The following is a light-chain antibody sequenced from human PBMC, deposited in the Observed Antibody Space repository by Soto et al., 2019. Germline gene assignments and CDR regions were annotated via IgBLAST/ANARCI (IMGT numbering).Light chain of an antibody. CDR2: DVT. CDR1: SSDVGGSNH. CDR3: SSETSSNTVV. J-gene: IGLJ2*01. V-gene: IGLV2-14*01. Sequence: QSALTQPASVSEAPGQSITMSCTGTSSDVGGSNHVSWYQQYPGKAPKLMIYDVTSRPSGVSNRFSGSKSGNTASLTISGLQAEDEADYYCSSETSSNTVVFGGGTKLTVL.